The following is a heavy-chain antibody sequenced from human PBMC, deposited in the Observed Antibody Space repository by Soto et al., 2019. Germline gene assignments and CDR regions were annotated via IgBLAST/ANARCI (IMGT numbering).Heavy chain of an antibody. CDR2: ISGSGGST. Sequence: GSFRLSCSASALTFRSYAMSGGRQAPGKGLEWVSAISGSGGSTYYADSVKGRFTISRDNSKNTLYLQMNSLRAEDTAVYYCAWYYGSGSPTTYYYGMDVWGHGTTVPVSS. CDR3: AWYYGSGSPTTYYYGMDV. V-gene: IGHV3-23*01. D-gene: IGHD3-10*01. CDR1: ALTFRSYA. J-gene: IGHJ6*02.